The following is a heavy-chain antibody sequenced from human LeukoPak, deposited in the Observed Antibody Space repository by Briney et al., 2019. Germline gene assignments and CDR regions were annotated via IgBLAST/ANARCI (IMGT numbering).Heavy chain of an antibody. CDR1: GFTFSSYW. V-gene: IGHV3-74*01. CDR2: INTDGSST. Sequence: GRSLRLSCAASGFTFSSYWMHWVRQAPGKGLVWVSRINTDGSSTSYADSVKGRFTISRDNAKNTLYLQMNSLRAEDTAVYYCAKERGVYEDYWGQGTLVTVSS. J-gene: IGHJ4*02. CDR3: AKERGVYEDY. D-gene: IGHD6-13*01.